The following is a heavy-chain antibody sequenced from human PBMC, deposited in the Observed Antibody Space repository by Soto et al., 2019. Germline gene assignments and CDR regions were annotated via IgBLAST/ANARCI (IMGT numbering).Heavy chain of an antibody. V-gene: IGHV4-34*01. J-gene: IGHJ3*01. Sequence: QVQLQQWGAGLLKPPETLSLTCAVSGGSLRGYYWSWIRQSPGKGLEWIGEINYSGGTNYNPSLKSRVNISVDTSKHQFSLRLISLTAADTAVYYCAKSATVGAANFDVWGQGTMVTVSA. CDR1: GGSLRGYY. CDR2: INYSGGT. CDR3: AKSATVGAANFDV. D-gene: IGHD1-26*01.